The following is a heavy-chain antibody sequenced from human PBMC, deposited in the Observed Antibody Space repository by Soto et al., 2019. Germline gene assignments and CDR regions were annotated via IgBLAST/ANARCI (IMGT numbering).Heavy chain of an antibody. D-gene: IGHD3-3*01. CDR2: ISGSGGST. J-gene: IGHJ5*02. V-gene: IGHV3-23*01. Sequence: GGSLRLSCGASVFTFSSYAMSWVRQAPGKGLEWVSAISGSGGSTYYAVSVKGRFTISRDNSKNTLYLQMNSLRAEDTAVYYCAYDFWSGYLMGAWFDPWGQGTLVTVSS. CDR3: AYDFWSGYLMGAWFDP. CDR1: VFTFSSYA.